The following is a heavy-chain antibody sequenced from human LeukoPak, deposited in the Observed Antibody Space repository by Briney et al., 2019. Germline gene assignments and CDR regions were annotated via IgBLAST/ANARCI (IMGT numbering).Heavy chain of an antibody. J-gene: IGHJ4*02. CDR3: ASLEDTSGYYHDY. CDR1: GYTFTTYW. D-gene: IGHD3-22*01. V-gene: IGHV5-51*01. CDR2: IFPGDSDT. Sequence: GESLKISCKGSGYTFTTYWIGWVRQMPGKGLEWMGIIFPGDSDTKYSPSFQGQVTISADKSISTAYLQWSSLKASDTAMYYCASLEDTSGYYHDYWGQGTLVTVSS.